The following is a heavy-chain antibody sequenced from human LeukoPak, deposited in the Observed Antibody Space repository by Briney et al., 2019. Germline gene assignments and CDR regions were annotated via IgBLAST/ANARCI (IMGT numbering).Heavy chain of an antibody. V-gene: IGHV5-51*01. CDR3: ARTNYDILTGYYNIWDY. Sequence: GESLKISCKGSGYSFTSYWIGWVRQMPGKGLEWMGIIYPGDSDTRYSPSFQGQVTISADKSISTAYLQWSSLKASDTAMYYCARTNYDILTGYYNIWDYWGQGTLVTVSS. J-gene: IGHJ4*02. CDR2: IYPGDSDT. CDR1: GYSFTSYW. D-gene: IGHD3-9*01.